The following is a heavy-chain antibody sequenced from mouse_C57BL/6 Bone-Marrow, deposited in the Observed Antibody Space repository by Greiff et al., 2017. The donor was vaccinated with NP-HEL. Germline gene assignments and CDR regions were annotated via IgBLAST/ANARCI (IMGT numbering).Heavy chain of an antibody. CDR2: IWWDDDK. CDR1: GFSLSTFGMG. CDR3: ARIGKNGYYGGFAY. V-gene: IGHV8-8*01. D-gene: IGHD2-3*01. J-gene: IGHJ3*01. Sequence: QVTLKVSGPGILQPSQTLSLTCSFSGFSLSTFGMGVGWIRQPSGKGLEWLAHIWWDDDKYYNPALKSRLTISKDTSKNQVFLEIANVETADTATYYCARIGKNGYYGGFAYGGQGTLVTVSA.